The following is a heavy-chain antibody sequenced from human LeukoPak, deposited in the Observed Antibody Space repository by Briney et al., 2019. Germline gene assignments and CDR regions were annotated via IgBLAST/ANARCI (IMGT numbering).Heavy chain of an antibody. CDR3: ATKAPSRNSGWNR. V-gene: IGHV3-23*01. D-gene: IGHD6-19*01. CDR2: IASNGGNT. J-gene: IGHJ4*02. Sequence: GGSLRLSCAASGVTISAFAITWVRQAPGKGLEWVSLIASNGGNTYYADSVKGRFTVSRDNSKNTLYLQMNSLRAEDTAVYYCATKAPSRNSGWNRWGQGTLVTVST. CDR1: GVTISAFA.